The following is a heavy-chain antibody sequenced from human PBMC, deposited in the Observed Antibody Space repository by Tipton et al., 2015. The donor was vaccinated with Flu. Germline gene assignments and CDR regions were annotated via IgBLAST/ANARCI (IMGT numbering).Heavy chain of an antibody. D-gene: IGHD5/OR15-5a*01. J-gene: IGHJ2*01. Sequence: TLSLTCAVYGGSFSSHYWSWIRQPPGKGLEWIGEINHSGSTNYNPSLKSRVTISVDTSKNQFSPKLSSVTAADTAVYYCARGPLLDLWGRGTLVTVSS. V-gene: IGHV4-34*01. CDR1: GGSFSSHY. CDR2: INHSGST. CDR3: ARGPLLDL.